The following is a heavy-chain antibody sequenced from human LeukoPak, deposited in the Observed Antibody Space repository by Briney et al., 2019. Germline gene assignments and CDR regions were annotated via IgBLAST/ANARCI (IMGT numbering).Heavy chain of an antibody. V-gene: IGHV3-30*18. J-gene: IGHJ4*02. CDR2: ISYDAINK. Sequence: GRSLRLSCAASGFTFSSYGMHWVRQAPGKGLEYVAVISYDAINKFYADSVKGRFTISRDNSKNTLYLQMNSLRAEDTAVYYCAKDTKVYYGSGSYAPDYWGQGTLVTVSS. CDR3: AKDTKVYYGSGSYAPDY. CDR1: GFTFSSYG. D-gene: IGHD3-10*01.